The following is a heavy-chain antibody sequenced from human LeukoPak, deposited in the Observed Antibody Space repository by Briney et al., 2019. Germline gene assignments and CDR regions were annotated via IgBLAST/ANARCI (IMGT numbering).Heavy chain of an antibody. V-gene: IGHV4-30-4*01. Sequence: PSQTLSLTCTVSGDSISSGDYYWNWIRQPPGKGLEWIGYIYYSGSTYYNPSLKSRVTISVDTSKNQFSLKLSSVTAADTAVYYCARLGTAMDGPWFDPWGQGTLVTVSS. D-gene: IGHD1-14*01. CDR1: GDSISSGDYY. CDR2: IYYSGST. CDR3: ARLGTAMDGPWFDP. J-gene: IGHJ5*02.